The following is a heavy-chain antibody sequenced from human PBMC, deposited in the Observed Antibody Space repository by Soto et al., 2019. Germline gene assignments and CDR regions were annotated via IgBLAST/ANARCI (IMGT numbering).Heavy chain of an antibody. V-gene: IGHV3-72*01. CDR1: EFTFSDYD. Sequence: GGSLRLSCAATEFTFSDYDMDWFRKAPGKGLEWVGRTRNKANSFTTEYAASVKGRFTILRDDSENSLSLQMNSLKTEDTAVYYCARDNGLNRYFDLWGRGTLVTVSS. CDR2: TRNKANSFTT. CDR3: ARDNGLNRYFDL. J-gene: IGHJ2*01.